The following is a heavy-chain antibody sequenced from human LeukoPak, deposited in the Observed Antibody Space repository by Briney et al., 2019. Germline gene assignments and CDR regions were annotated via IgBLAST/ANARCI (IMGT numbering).Heavy chain of an antibody. CDR2: IKSKTDGGTT. Sequence: GGSLRLSCAASGFTFSNAWMSWVRQAPGKGLEWVGRIKSKTDGGTTDYAAPVKGRFTISRDDSKNTLYLQMNSLKTEDTAVYYCTTDADGITIFGVVMNRFDYWGQGTLVTVSS. CDR3: TTDADGITIFGVVMNRFDY. D-gene: IGHD3-3*01. CDR1: GFTFSNAW. J-gene: IGHJ4*02. V-gene: IGHV3-15*01.